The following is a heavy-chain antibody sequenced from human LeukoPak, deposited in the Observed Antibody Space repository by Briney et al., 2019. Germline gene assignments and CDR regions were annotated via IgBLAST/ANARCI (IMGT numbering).Heavy chain of an antibody. CDR3: ARGLWFGDENPPYFDY. D-gene: IGHD3-10*01. CDR2: IYYSGSS. J-gene: IGHJ4*02. Sequence: SETLSLTCSVSGASINIYKWSWIRQPPGKRLEWIGHIYYSGSSKYNPSLKSRVTVSVDTSKNQFSLKLSSVTAADTAVYYCARGLWFGDENPPYFDYWGQGTLVTVSS. CDR1: GASINIYK. V-gene: IGHV4-59*08.